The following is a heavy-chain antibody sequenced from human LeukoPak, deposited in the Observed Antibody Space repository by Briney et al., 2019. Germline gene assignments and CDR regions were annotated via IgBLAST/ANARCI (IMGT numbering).Heavy chain of an antibody. CDR1: GGSFSDYH. CDR2: VNHSGTT. Sequence: PSETLSLTCAVYGGSFSDYHWSWIRQPPGKGLEWIGEVNHSGTTNYNPSLKSRVTISVDTSKNQFSLRLNFLTAADTAVYYCARGRVIADYWGQGTLLTVSS. D-gene: IGHD3-10*01. V-gene: IGHV4-34*01. J-gene: IGHJ4*02. CDR3: ARGRVIADY.